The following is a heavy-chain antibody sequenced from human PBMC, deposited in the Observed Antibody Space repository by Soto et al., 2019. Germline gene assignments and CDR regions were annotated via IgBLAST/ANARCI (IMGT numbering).Heavy chain of an antibody. J-gene: IGHJ4*02. V-gene: IGHV3-48*02. Sequence: EVQLVESGGGLVQPGGSLRLSCVASGFTFSTDSMNWVRQAPGKGLEWVAHISTSGATRYYADSVKGRFTIARDNAKTSLYLQMDSLRNEDTAVYYCARFFGSGFDYWGQGTLVTVSS. CDR3: ARFFGSGFDY. D-gene: IGHD6-19*01. CDR2: ISTSGATR. CDR1: GFTFSTDS.